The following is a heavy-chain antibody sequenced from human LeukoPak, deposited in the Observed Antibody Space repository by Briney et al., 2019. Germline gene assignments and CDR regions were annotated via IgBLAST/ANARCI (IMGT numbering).Heavy chain of an antibody. Sequence: ASVKVSCKASEYTFTGYYLHWVRQAPGQGLEWMGWINPNSGGTNYAQEFQGRVAMTRDTSISTAYMELSSLRPDDTAVYSCARGVTARGFYYYMDIWGNGTTVTISS. CDR1: EYTFTGYY. J-gene: IGHJ6*03. V-gene: IGHV1-2*02. CDR3: ARGVTARGFYYYMDI. CDR2: INPNSGGT. D-gene: IGHD2-21*02.